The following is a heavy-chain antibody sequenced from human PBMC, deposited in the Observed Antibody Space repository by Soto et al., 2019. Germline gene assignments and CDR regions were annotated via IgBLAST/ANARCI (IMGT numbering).Heavy chain of an antibody. D-gene: IGHD3-22*01. Sequence: QVELVESGGGVVQSGGSLRLSCAAPGFSFSIHALHWICQAPGEGLEWVAVMSPNGDNQYYADSVKGRFTISRDTSKSTLSLQMTSLRPEDTAVYYCASGAAFYYDTSRYWGQGTLVTVSS. CDR3: ASGAAFYYDTSRY. J-gene: IGHJ4*02. CDR1: GFSFSIHA. CDR2: MSPNGDNQ. V-gene: IGHV3-30-3*01.